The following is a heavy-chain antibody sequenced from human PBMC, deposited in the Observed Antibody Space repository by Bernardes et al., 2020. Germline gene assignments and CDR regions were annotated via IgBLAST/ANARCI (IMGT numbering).Heavy chain of an antibody. V-gene: IGHV4-30-2*01. J-gene: IGHJ6*02. CDR2: IYHSGST. CDR1: GCSISSGGYS. CDR3: ARGGDGVGSGMDV. D-gene: IGHD2-21*01. Sequence: SETLSLTCAVSGCSISSGGYSWSWIRQPPGKGLEWIGYIYHSGSTYYNPSLKSRVTISVDRSKNQFSLKLSSVTAAATAVYYCARGGDGVGSGMDVWGQGNTVTVSS.